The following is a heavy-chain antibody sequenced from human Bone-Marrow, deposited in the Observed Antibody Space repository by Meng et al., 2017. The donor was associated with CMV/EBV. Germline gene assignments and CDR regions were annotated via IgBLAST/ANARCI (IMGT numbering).Heavy chain of an antibody. Sequence: GESLKISCAASGFTFSSYAMHWVRQAPGKGLEYVSAISSNGGSTYYADSVKGRFTISRDNSKNTLYLQMNSLRAEDTAVYYCAKDLQYYYDSSGTQDFDYWGQGTLVTVSS. CDR3: AKDLQYYYDSSGTQDFDY. CDR1: GFTFSSYA. D-gene: IGHD3-22*01. J-gene: IGHJ4*02. V-gene: IGHV3-64*02. CDR2: ISSNGGST.